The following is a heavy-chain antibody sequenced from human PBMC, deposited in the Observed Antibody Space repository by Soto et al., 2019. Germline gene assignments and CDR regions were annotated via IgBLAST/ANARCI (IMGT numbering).Heavy chain of an antibody. Sequence: QVQLVQSGAEVKKPGSSVKVSCKASGGTFSSYAISWVRQAPGQGLEWMGGIIPIFGTANYAQKFQGRVTITADESTSTAYMELSSLRSEDTAVYYCAREVATTLNLNYYDGMDVWGQGTTVTVSS. CDR1: GGTFSSYA. J-gene: IGHJ6*02. V-gene: IGHV1-69*01. CDR2: IIPIFGTA. CDR3: AREVATTLNLNYYDGMDV. D-gene: IGHD5-12*01.